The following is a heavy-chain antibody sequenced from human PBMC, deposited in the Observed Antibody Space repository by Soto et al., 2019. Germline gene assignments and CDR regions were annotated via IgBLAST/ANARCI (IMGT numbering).Heavy chain of an antibody. CDR2: IYYSGST. V-gene: IGHV4-59*08. D-gene: IGHD3-9*01. J-gene: IGHJ4*02. Sequence: SETLSLTCTVSGGSISSYYWSWIRQPPGKGLEWIGYIYYSGSTNYNPSLKSRVTISVDTSKNQFSLKLSSVTAADTAVYYCARHSIRYFDWSYFDYWGQGTLVTVSS. CDR1: GGSISSYY. CDR3: ARHSIRYFDWSYFDY.